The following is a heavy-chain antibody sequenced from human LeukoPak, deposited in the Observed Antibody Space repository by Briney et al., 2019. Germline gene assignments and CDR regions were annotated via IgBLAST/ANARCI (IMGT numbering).Heavy chain of an antibody. CDR1: GFTLRSYD. D-gene: IGHD2-21*02. CDR2: ISNGNT. CDR3: VREAGYCASVCLKSNWFDP. J-gene: IGHJ5*02. Sequence: GGSLRLSCAASGFTLRSYDMSWVRQPPGKGLEWVSAISNGNTYYADSVRGRFTISRDDSKNTVYLQMNSLRDEDTALYYCVREAGYCASVCLKSNWFDPWGQGTLVTVSS. V-gene: IGHV3-23*01.